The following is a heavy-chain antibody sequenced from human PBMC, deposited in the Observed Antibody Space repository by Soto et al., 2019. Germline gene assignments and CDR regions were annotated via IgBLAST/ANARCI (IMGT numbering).Heavy chain of an antibody. D-gene: IGHD2-15*01. J-gene: IGHJ6*04. CDR2: TQSGGPT. CDR3: ARDDVLCDGGRCYGVSLDF. CDR1: GFTVSSKY. Sequence: GGSLRLSCAASGFTVSSKYMSWVRQAPGKGLEWVSLTQSGGPTYYADSVKGRFTISRDTSENTLHLQMDSLRAEDTAVYYCARDDVLCDGGRCYGVSLDFWGTGTLVTVST. V-gene: IGHV3-66*01.